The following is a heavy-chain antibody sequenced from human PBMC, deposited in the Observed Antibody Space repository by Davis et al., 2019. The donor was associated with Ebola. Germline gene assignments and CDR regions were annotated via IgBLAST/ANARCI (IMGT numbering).Heavy chain of an antibody. CDR3: ARGATVVKALDY. V-gene: IGHV3-21*01. J-gene: IGHJ4*02. D-gene: IGHD4-23*01. Sequence: GGSLRLSCAASGFTFSSYSMNWVRKAPGKGLEWVSSISSSSSYIYYADSVKGRFTISRDNAKNSLYLQMNSLRAEDTAVYYCARGATVVKALDYWGQGTLVTVSS. CDR2: ISSSSSYI. CDR1: GFTFSSYS.